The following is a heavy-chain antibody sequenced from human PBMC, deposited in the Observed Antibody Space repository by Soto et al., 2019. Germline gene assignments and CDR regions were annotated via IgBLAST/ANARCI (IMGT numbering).Heavy chain of an antibody. D-gene: IGHD3-22*01. CDR1: GFTFSSYA. V-gene: IGHV3-23*01. J-gene: IGHJ6*02. CDR2: ISGSGGST. CDR3: AKDVYYYDSSGYPDYYYYGMEV. Sequence: GGSLRLSCAASGFTFSSYAMSWVRQAPGKGLEWVSAISGSGGSTYYADSVKGRFTISRDNSKNTLYLQMNSLRAEDTAVYYCAKDVYYYDSSGYPDYYYYGMEVWGQGTTVTVSS.